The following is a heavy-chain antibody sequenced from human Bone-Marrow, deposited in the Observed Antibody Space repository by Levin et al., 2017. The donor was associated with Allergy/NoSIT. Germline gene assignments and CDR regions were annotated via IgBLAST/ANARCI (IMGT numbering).Heavy chain of an antibody. Sequence: GGSLRLSCAASGFTFSSFGMHWVRQAPGKGLEWVTVISSDGNDKFYTDSVKGRFTISRDNSKNTLYLQMNSLRGEDTAVYYCAKDPDPYYYNTRNKMTWGQGTLVTVSS. CDR3: AKDPDPYYYNTRNKMT. J-gene: IGHJ5*02. CDR2: ISSDGNDK. CDR1: GFTFSSFG. V-gene: IGHV3-30*18. D-gene: IGHD3-22*01.